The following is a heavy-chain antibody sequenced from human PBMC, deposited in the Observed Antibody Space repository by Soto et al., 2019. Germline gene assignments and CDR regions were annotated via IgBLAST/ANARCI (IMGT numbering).Heavy chain of an antibody. CDR2: ISGSGGST. V-gene: IGHV3-23*01. Sequence: EVQLLESGGGLVQPGGSLRLSCAASGFTFSSYAMSWVRQAPGKGLEWVSAISGSGGSTYYADSVKGRFTISRDNSKNTLYLQMSSLRAEDTAIYYCAKVPGGDSSGYYRPSYYFDYWGQGTLVTVSS. CDR3: AKVPGGDSSGYYRPSYYFDY. J-gene: IGHJ4*02. D-gene: IGHD3-22*01. CDR1: GFTFSSYA.